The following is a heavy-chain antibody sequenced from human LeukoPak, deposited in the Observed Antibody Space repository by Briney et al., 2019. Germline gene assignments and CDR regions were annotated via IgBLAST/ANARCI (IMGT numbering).Heavy chain of an antibody. CDR2: IKQDGSEK. J-gene: IGHJ4*02. V-gene: IGHV3-7*01. CDR3: ARLSGYTYGYDY. CDR1: GFTFSRYW. D-gene: IGHD5-18*01. Sequence: GGSLRLSCAASGFTFSRYWMSWVRQAPGKGLEWVANIKQDGSEKYYVDSVKGRFTISRDNAKNSLYLQMNSLRAEDTAVYYCARLSGYTYGYDYWGQGTLVTVSS.